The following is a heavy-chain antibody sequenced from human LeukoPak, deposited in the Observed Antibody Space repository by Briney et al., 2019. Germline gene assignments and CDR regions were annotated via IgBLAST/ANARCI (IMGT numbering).Heavy chain of an antibody. CDR1: GGSISSSSYY. Sequence: SETLSLTCTVSGGSISSSSYYWGWIRQPPGKGLEWIRSIYYSGSTYYNPSLKSRVTISVDTSKNQFSLKLSSVTAADTAVYYCARHAFYYGSGSDWFDPWGQGTLVTVSS. V-gene: IGHV4-39*01. CDR2: IYYSGST. D-gene: IGHD3-10*01. J-gene: IGHJ5*02. CDR3: ARHAFYYGSGSDWFDP.